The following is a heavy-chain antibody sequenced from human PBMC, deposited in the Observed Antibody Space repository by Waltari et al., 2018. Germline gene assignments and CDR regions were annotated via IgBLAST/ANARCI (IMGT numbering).Heavy chain of an antibody. CDR1: GGTFSSYA. CDR2: IIPIFGTA. J-gene: IGHJ3*02. V-gene: IGHV1-69*05. Sequence: QVQLVQSGAEVKKPGSSVKVSCKASGGTFSSYAISWGRQAPGPGLEWMGGIIPIFGTANYAQKFQGRVTITTDESTSTAYMELSSLRSEDTAVYYCARAILGYCSGGSCYGAFDIWGQGTMVTVSS. D-gene: IGHD2-15*01. CDR3: ARAILGYCSGGSCYGAFDI.